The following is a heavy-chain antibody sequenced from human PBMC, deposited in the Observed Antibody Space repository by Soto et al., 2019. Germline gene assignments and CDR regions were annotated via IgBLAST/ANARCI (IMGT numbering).Heavy chain of an antibody. J-gene: IGHJ4*02. V-gene: IGHV3-23*01. CDR3: AKDGNWLDVYYDV. CDR2: VSASGRSR. D-gene: IGHD3-16*01. Sequence: GGSLRLSCVGSGIEFSNYAMSWVRQAPGKGLEWVSIVSASGRSRYHADSVKGRFTISRDNSKNTLYLHMTNLRAEDTAVYYCAKDGNWLDVYYDVWGQGTPVTVSS. CDR1: GIEFSNYA.